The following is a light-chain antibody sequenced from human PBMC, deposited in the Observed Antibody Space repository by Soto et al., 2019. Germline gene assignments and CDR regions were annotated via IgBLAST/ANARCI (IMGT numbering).Light chain of an antibody. CDR3: QQYNSWPT. J-gene: IGKJ3*01. V-gene: IGKV3-15*01. CDR2: GAS. Sequence: EVVMTQSPATLSVSPGERATLSCRASQSIANTLAWYQQKPGQAPRPLIYGASIRATGIPARFSGSGSGTEFTLTISSLQSEDFAVYYCQQYNSWPTFGPGTKVDVK. CDR1: QSIANT.